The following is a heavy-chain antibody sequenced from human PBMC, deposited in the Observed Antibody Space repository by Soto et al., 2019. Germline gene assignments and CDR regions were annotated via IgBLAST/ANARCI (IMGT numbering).Heavy chain of an antibody. V-gene: IGHV5-51*01. CDR1: GYSFTSYW. J-gene: IGHJ6*02. CDR2: IYPGDSDT. CDR3: AREWGRGYCSGGSCTTYYYYGMDV. D-gene: IGHD2-15*01. Sequence: GESLKISCKGSGYSFTSYWIGWVRQMPGKGLEWMGIIYPGDSDTRYSPSFQGQATISADKSISTAYLQWSSLKASDTAMYYCAREWGRGYCSGGSCTTYYYYGMDVWGQGTTVTVSS.